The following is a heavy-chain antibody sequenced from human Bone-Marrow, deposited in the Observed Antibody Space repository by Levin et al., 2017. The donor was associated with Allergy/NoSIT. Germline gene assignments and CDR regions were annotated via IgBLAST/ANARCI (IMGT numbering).Heavy chain of an antibody. V-gene: IGHV3-30*18. CDR1: GFTFSSYG. Sequence: GGSLRLSCAASGFTFSSYGMHWVRQAPGKGLEWVAVISYAGSNKYYADSVKGRFTISRDNSKNTLYLQMNSLRAEDTAVYYCAKSPGWYERPYSGYVFDYWGQGTLVTVSS. CDR3: AKSPGWYERPYSGYVFDY. J-gene: IGHJ4*02. D-gene: IGHD5-12*01. CDR2: ISYAGSNK.